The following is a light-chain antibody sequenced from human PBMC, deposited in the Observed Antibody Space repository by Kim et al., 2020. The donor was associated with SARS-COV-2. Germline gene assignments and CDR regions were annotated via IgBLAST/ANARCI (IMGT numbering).Light chain of an antibody. CDR2: GAF. CDR3: QQYANWPLA. CDR1: QSVRSH. J-gene: IGKJ1*01. Sequence: EIVMTQSPATLSVSPGESATLSCRASQSVRSHLAWYHQKPGQAPRLLIYGAFTRATGVPARFSGSGSGTEFTLTISSLQSEDSAVYYCQQYANWPLAFGQGTKVDIK. V-gene: IGKV3-15*01.